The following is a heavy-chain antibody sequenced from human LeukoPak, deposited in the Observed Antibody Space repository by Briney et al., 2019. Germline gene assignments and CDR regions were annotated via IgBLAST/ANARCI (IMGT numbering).Heavy chain of an antibody. CDR1: GFTFSSYA. CDR2: ISGSGGST. D-gene: IGHD2-8*01. Sequence: GGSLRLSYAASGFTFSSYAMSWVRQAPGKGLEWVSAISGSGGSTYYADSVKGRFTISRDNSKNTLYLQMNSLRAEDTAVYYCAKDLKGDIVQWFDPWGQGTLVTVSS. J-gene: IGHJ5*02. V-gene: IGHV3-23*01. CDR3: AKDLKGDIVQWFDP.